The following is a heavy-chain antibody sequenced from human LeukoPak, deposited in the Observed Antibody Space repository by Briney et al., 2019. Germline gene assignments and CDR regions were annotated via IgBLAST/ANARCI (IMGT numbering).Heavy chain of an antibody. J-gene: IGHJ3*02. Sequence: ASVKVSCKASGGTFSSYAISWVRQAPGQGLEWMGGIIPIFGTANYAQKFQGRVTITADKSTSTAYMELSSLRSEDTAVYYCARVLGYCSGGSCSTTRGAFDIWGQGTMVTVSS. CDR3: ARVLGYCSGGSCSTTRGAFDI. CDR2: IIPIFGTA. V-gene: IGHV1-69*06. CDR1: GGTFSSYA. D-gene: IGHD2-15*01.